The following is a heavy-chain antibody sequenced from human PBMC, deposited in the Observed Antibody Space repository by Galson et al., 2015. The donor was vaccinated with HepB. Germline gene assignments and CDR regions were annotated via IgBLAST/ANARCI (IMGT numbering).Heavy chain of an antibody. CDR3: TRGNYYLDP. J-gene: IGHJ5*02. D-gene: IGHD1-26*01. Sequence: SLRLSCAASGFTFGDYAMSWVRQAPGKGLEWVGFIRSDAYGGTSEYAASGKGRFTISRDDSKIIAYLQMNSLKTEDAALYYCTRGNYYLDPWGAATLAPVS. V-gene: IGHV3-49*04. CDR2: IRSDAYGGTS. CDR1: GFTFGDYA.